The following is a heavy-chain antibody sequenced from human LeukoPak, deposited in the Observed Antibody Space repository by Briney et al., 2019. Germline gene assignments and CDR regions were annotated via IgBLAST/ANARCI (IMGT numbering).Heavy chain of an antibody. J-gene: IGHJ4*02. D-gene: IGHD3-3*01. CDR1: GGSFSGYY. CDR3: ASGSGLYDFWSGYYTGFDY. V-gene: IGHV4-34*01. Sequence: SETLSLTCAVYGGSFSGYYWSWIRQPPGKGLEWTGEINHSGSTNYNPSLKSRVTISVDTSKNQFSLKLSSVTAADTAVYYCASGSGLYDFWSGYYTGFDYWGQGTLVTVSS. CDR2: INHSGST.